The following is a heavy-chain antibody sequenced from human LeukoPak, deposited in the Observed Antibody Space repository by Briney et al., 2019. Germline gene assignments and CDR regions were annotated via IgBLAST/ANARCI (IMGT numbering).Heavy chain of an antibody. CDR3: ARGYCSSTSCSPLSWFDP. V-gene: IGHV1-2*02. CDR1: GYTFTGYY. Sequence: ASVKVSCKASGYTFTGYYMHWVRQARGQGLEWMGWINPNSGGTNYAQKFQGRVTMTRDTSISTAYMELSRLRSDDTAVYYCARGYCSSTSCSPLSWFDPWGQGTLVTVSS. D-gene: IGHD2-2*01. J-gene: IGHJ5*02. CDR2: INPNSGGT.